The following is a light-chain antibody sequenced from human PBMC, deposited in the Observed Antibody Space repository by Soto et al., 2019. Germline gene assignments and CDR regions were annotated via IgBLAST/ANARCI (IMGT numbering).Light chain of an antibody. V-gene: IGLV2-14*03. CDR1: SSYVGGSNF. CDR3: VSYTSSTTYV. Sequence: QSVLTQPASVSDSPGQSITISCTGTSSYVGGSNFVSWYQQHPGKPPKLIIYVVANRPSGVSNRFSGSKSGSTASLIISRLQTEDEADYYCVSYTSSTTYVFGTGTKV. CDR2: VVA. J-gene: IGLJ1*01.